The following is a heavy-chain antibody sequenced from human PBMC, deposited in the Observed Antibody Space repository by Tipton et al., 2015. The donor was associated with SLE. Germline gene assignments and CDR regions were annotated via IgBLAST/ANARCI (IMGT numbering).Heavy chain of an antibody. Sequence: TLSLTCTVSGGAISSYYWSGLRQPPGKGLEWIGYSYYSGSTNYNPSLKSRVTISVDTSKNQFSLKRSSVTAADTAVYYCARGGRRAFDIWGQGTMVTVSS. CDR2: SYYSGST. J-gene: IGHJ3*02. V-gene: IGHV4-59*01. CDR1: GGAISSYY. CDR3: ARGGRRAFDI. D-gene: IGHD1-14*01.